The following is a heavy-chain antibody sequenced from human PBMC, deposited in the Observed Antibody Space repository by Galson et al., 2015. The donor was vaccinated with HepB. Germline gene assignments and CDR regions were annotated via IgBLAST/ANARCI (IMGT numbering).Heavy chain of an antibody. CDR2: ISSSGSTI. Sequence: SLRLSCAASGFTFSDYYMSWIRQAPGKGLEWVSYISSSGSTIYYADSVKGRFTISRDNAKNSLYLQMNSLRAEDTAVYYCARAKYYYDSSGYSPVDYWGQGTLVTVSS. CDR3: ARAKYYYDSSGYSPVDY. D-gene: IGHD3-22*01. J-gene: IGHJ4*02. V-gene: IGHV3-11*01. CDR1: GFTFSDYY.